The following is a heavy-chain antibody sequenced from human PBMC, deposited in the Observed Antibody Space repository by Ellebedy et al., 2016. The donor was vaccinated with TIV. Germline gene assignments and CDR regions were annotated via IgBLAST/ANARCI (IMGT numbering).Heavy chain of an antibody. CDR3: ARGDGILTGSYGMDV. CDR1: GFTVSSNY. D-gene: IGHD3-9*01. V-gene: IGHV3-66*01. Sequence: GESLKISCAASGFTVSSNYMSWVRQAPGKGLEWVSLIYSGGGIYYADSVKGRFTISRDNAKNSLYLQMNSLRAEDTAVYYCARGDGILTGSYGMDVWGQGTTVTVSS. J-gene: IGHJ6*02. CDR2: IYSGGGI.